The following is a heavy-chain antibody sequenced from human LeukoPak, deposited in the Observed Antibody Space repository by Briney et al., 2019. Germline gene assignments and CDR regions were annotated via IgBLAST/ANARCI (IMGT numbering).Heavy chain of an antibody. V-gene: IGHV3-7*05. J-gene: IGHJ4*02. CDR3: ATASRGGDSIY. CDR1: GFTFSSSW. D-gene: IGHD2-21*02. Sequence: GGSLRLSCAASGFTFSSSWMSWVRQAPGKGLEWLANVKTDGSEKFYVDSVKGRFTISRDNAKNSLYLQMNSLRAEDTALYYCATASRGGDSIYWGQGTLVTVSS. CDR2: VKTDGSEK.